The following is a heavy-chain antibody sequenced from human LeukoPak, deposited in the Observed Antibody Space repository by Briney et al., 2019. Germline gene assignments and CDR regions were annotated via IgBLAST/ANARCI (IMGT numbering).Heavy chain of an antibody. V-gene: IGHV1-24*01. CDR2: FDPEDGET. CDR3: ATVVRDGDYGYFQH. CDR1: GYTLTELS. Sequence: ASVKVSCKVSGYTLTELSMHWVRQAPGKGLEWMGGFDPEDGETIYAQKFQGRVTMTEDTSTDTAYMKLSSLRSEDTAVYYCATVVRDGDYGYFQHWGQGTLVTVSS. J-gene: IGHJ1*01. D-gene: IGHD4-17*01.